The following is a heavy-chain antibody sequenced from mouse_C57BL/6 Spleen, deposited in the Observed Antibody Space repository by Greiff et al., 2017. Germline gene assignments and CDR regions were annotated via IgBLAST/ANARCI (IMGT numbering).Heavy chain of an antibody. CDR1: GYTFTSYW. CDR2: IHPNSGST. V-gene: IGHV1-64*01. J-gene: IGHJ3*01. D-gene: IGHD1-1*01. Sequence: QVQLQQPGAELVKPGASVKLSCKASGYTFTSYWMHWVKQRPGQGLEWIGMIHPNSGSTNYNEKFKSKATLTVDKSSSTAYMQLSSLTSEDSAVYYCARESYYGSRRFAYWGQGTLVTVSA. CDR3: ARESYYGSRRFAY.